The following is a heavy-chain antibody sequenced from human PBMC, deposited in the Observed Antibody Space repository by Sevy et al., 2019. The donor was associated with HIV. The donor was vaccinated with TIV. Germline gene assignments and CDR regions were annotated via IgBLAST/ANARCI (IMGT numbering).Heavy chain of an antibody. CDR1: GYTLTKLS. Sequence: ASVKVSCKVSGYTLTKLSMHWVRQAPGKGLEWMGSFDPEDGETLYAQSLQGGITMTEDTSTDKAYMELNSLRSEDTAIYYCATTKDYYESSGCPFDYWGQGTLVTVSS. D-gene: IGHD3-22*01. CDR2: FDPEDGET. CDR3: ATTKDYYESSGCPFDY. V-gene: IGHV1-24*01. J-gene: IGHJ4*02.